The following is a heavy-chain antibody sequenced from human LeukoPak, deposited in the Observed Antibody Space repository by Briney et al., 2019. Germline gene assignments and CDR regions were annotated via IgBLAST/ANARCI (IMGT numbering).Heavy chain of an antibody. CDR2: INAYNGNT. D-gene: IGHD6-13*01. Sequence: VSVKVSCKASGYTFTSYGISWVRQAPGQGPEWMGWINAYNGNTNYAQKLQGRVTMTTDTSTSTAYMELRSLRSDDTAVYYCARRYISSSLDYWGQGTLVTVSS. J-gene: IGHJ4*02. CDR1: GYTFTSYG. V-gene: IGHV1-18*01. CDR3: ARRYISSSLDY.